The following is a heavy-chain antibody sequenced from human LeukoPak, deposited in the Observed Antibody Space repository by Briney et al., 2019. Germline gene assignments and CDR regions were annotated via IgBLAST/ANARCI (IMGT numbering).Heavy chain of an antibody. CDR3: ARSRLAVVAATPWAY. CDR1: GFTFSSYW. J-gene: IGHJ4*02. D-gene: IGHD2-15*01. CDR2: ISGNAAGT. Sequence: PGGSLRLSCAASGFTFSSYWMSWVRQAPGKGLERVSGISGNAAGTYYADSVKGRFTISRDNAKNSLYLQMNSLRAEDTAVYYCARSRLAVVAATPWAYWGQGTLVTVSS. V-gene: IGHV3-21*01.